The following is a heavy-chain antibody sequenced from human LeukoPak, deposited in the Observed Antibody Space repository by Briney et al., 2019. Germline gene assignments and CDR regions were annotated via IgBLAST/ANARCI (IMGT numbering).Heavy chain of an antibody. D-gene: IGHD6-13*01. V-gene: IGHV4-4*07. CDR1: GGSISSYY. J-gene: IGHJ4*02. CDR3: AREGTEYSSSWFDY. CDR2: IYTSGST. Sequence: SETLSLTCTVSGGSISSYYWSWIRQPAGKGLEWIGRIYTSGSTNYNPSLKSRVTISVDTSKNQFSLKLSSVTAADTALYYCAREGTEYSSSWFDYWGQGTLVTVSS.